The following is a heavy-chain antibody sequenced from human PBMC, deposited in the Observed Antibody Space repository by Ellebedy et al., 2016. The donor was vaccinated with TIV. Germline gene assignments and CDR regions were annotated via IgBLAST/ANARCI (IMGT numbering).Heavy chain of an antibody. Sequence: ASVKVSCXASGYTFTSYYMHWVRQAPGQGLEWMGIINPSGGSTSYAQKLQGRVTMTTDTSTSTAYMELRSLRSDDTAVYYCARESRSTLLYYYYYMDVWGQGTTVTVSS. J-gene: IGHJ6*03. V-gene: IGHV1-46*01. D-gene: IGHD2-2*01. CDR1: GYTFTSYY. CDR3: ARESRSTLLYYYYYMDV. CDR2: INPSGGST.